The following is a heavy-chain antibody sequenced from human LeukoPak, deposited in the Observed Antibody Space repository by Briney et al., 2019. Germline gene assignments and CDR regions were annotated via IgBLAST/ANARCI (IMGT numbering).Heavy chain of an antibody. Sequence: GGSLRLSCTASGFTFSNYWMHWVRQAPGKGLVWVSRIKSDGSTTTYADSVKGRFTISRDNAKSTLYLQMNSLRAEDTAVYYCVRLADPRYWGQGTLVTVSS. CDR3: VRLADPRY. CDR1: GFTFSNYW. CDR2: IKSDGSTT. V-gene: IGHV3-74*01. J-gene: IGHJ4*02. D-gene: IGHD6-19*01.